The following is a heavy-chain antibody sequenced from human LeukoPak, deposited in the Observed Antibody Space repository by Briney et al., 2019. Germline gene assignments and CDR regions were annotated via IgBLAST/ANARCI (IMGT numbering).Heavy chain of an antibody. CDR3: AKDRSAAAAPYYFDY. CDR1: GFTFSSYW. V-gene: IGHV3-9*01. Sequence: GGSLRLSCAASGFTFSSYWMHWVRQAPGKGLEWVSGISWNSGSIGYADSVKGRFTISRDNAKNSLYLQMNSLRAEDTALYYCAKDRSAAAAPYYFDYWGQGTLVTVSS. D-gene: IGHD6-13*01. CDR2: ISWNSGSI. J-gene: IGHJ4*02.